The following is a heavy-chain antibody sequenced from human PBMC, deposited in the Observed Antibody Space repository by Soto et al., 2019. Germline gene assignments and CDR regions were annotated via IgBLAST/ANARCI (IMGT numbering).Heavy chain of an antibody. CDR3: ARVENKPSESEDSSGYYSGIPVNDY. V-gene: IGHV1-3*01. CDR2: INAGNGNT. CDR1: GYTFTSYA. Sequence: GASVKVSCKASGYTFTSYAMHWVRQAPGQRLEWMGWINAGNGNTKYSQKFQGRVTITRDTSASTAYMELSSLRSEDTAVYYCARVENKPSESEDSSGYYSGIPVNDYWGQGTLVTVSS. D-gene: IGHD3-22*01. J-gene: IGHJ4*02.